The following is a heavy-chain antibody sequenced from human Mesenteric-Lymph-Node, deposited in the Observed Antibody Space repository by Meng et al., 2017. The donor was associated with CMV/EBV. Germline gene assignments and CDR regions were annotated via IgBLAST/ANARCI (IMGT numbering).Heavy chain of an antibody. Sequence: GGSLRLSCAASGFTFSSYSMNWVRQAPGKGLEWVSSISSSSSYIYYADSVKGRFTISRDNSKNTLYLQMNSLRAEDTAVYYCAKGEVFLYYYGMDVWGQGTTVTVSS. J-gene: IGHJ6*02. CDR1: GFTFSSYS. D-gene: IGHD3-10*01. CDR3: AKGEVFLYYYGMDV. CDR2: ISSSSSYI. V-gene: IGHV3-21*04.